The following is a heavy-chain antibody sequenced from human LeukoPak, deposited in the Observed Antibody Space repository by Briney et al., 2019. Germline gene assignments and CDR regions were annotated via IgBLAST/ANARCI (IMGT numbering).Heavy chain of an antibody. Sequence: PSETLSLTCTVSGGSISSSSYYWGWIRQPPGKGLEWIGSIYYSGSTYYNPSLKSRVTISVDTSKNQFSLKLSSVTAADTAVYYCAREVRRWELRYYYYMDVWGKGTTVTVSS. V-gene: IGHV4-39*07. CDR2: IYYSGST. J-gene: IGHJ6*03. CDR3: AREVRRWELRYYYYMDV. CDR1: GGSISSSSYY. D-gene: IGHD1-26*01.